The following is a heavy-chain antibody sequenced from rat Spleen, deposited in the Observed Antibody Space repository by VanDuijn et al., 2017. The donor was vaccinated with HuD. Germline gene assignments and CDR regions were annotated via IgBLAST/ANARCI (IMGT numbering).Heavy chain of an antibody. CDR2: INNAGST. CDR1: GHSITSSYR. V-gene: IGHV3-3*01. Sequence: EVQLQESGPGLVKPSQSLSLTCSVTGHSITSSYRWNWIRKFPGNKLEWLGYINNAGSTNYNPSLKSRISITRDTSKNQFFLQVNSVTTEDTATYYCDANYDSTYYYFDYWGQGVMVTVSS. CDR3: DANYDSTYYYFDY. J-gene: IGHJ2*01. D-gene: IGHD1-12*02.